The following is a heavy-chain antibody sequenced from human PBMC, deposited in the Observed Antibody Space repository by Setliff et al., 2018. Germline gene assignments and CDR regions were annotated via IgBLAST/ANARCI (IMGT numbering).Heavy chain of an antibody. Sequence: ASVKVSCKASGYTFTSYGISWARQAPGQGLEWMGWISAYNGNTNYAQKLQCRVTMTTDTSTSTAYMELRSLRSDDTSGYYCASDGQGNYNFWSGSYYYYGMDVWGQGTTVTVS. J-gene: IGHJ6*02. CDR2: ISAYNGNT. D-gene: IGHD3-3*01. V-gene: IGHV1-18*01. CDR1: GYTFTSYG. CDR3: ASDGQGNYNFWSGSYYYYGMDV.